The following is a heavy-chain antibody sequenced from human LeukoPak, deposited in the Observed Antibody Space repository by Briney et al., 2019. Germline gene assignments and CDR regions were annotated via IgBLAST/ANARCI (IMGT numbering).Heavy chain of an antibody. CDR3: AKDLAMVVTLYYYYMDV. D-gene: IGHD4-23*01. V-gene: IGHV3-43*02. CDR2: ISGDGGST. J-gene: IGHJ6*03. CDR1: GFTFDDYA. Sequence: PGGSLRLSCAASGFTFDDYAMHWVRQAPGKGLEWVSLISGDGGSTYYAYSVKGRFTISRDNSKNSLYLQMNSLRTEDTALYYCAKDLAMVVTLYYYYMDVWGKGTTVTVSS.